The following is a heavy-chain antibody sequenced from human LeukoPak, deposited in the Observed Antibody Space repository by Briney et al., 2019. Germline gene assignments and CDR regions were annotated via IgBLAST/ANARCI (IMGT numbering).Heavy chain of an antibody. CDR2: IIPIFGTA. CDR3: ARDLFPASSSRQPNWFDP. J-gene: IGHJ5*02. Sequence: GASVKVSCKASGGTFSSYAISWVRQAPGQGLEWMGGIIPIFGTANYAQKFQGRVTITTDESTSTAYMELSSLRSEDTAVYYCARDLFPASSSRQPNWFDPWGQGTLVTVSS. CDR1: GGTFSSYA. D-gene: IGHD6-13*01. V-gene: IGHV1-69*05.